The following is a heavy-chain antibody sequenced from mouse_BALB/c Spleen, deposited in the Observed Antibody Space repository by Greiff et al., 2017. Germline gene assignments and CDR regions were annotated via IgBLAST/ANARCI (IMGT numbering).Heavy chain of an antibody. CDR2: IYPYNGGT. J-gene: IGHJ4*01. V-gene: IGHV1S29*02. Sequence: VQLQQSGPELVKPGASVKISCKASGYTFTDYNMHWVKQSHGKSLEWIGYIYPYNGGTGYNQKFKSKATLTVDNSSSTAYMELRSLTSEDSAVYYCAREDYYYYGSSYRYYAMDYWGQGTSVTVSS. CDR1: GYTFTDYN. D-gene: IGHD1-1*01. CDR3: AREDYYYYGSSYRYYAMDY.